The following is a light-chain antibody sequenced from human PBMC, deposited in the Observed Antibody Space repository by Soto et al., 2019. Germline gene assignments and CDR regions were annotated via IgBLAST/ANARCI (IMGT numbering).Light chain of an antibody. CDR3: QQSYSTPRT. J-gene: IGKJ4*01. Sequence: DIQMTQSPSSLSASVGDRVTITCRASQSISSYLNWYQQKPGKPPTLLIYAASNLQSGVPSRFSGSGSGTDFTLTISRLQHEDFATYYCQQSYSTPRTFGGGTKVEIK. V-gene: IGKV1-39*01. CDR1: QSISSY. CDR2: AAS.